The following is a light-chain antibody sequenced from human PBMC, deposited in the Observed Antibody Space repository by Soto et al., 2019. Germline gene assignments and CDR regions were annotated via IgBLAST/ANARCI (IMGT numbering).Light chain of an antibody. CDR2: GAS. J-gene: IGKJ1*01. CDR3: QQYPWT. CDR1: QSVSSSY. Sequence: EIVLTQSPGTLSFSPWERATLSCRASQSVSSSYLAWYQQKPGQAPRLLIYGASSRATGIPDRFSGSGSGTDFTLTISRLEPEDFAVYYWQQYPWTFGQGTKVDIK. V-gene: IGKV3-20*01.